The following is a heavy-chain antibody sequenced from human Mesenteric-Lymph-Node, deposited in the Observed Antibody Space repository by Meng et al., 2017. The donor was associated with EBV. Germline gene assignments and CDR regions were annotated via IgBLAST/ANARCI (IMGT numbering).Heavy chain of an antibody. J-gene: IGHJ4*02. Sequence: GEGGRKPGDALKISCNGFAYSFTSSWIGWVRRMHGKGLEWMGIIYPGESDTRYSPSFQGQVTPSADKSISTAYMQWSSLKASDTAMYYCARQQGNSGGDYWGQGTLVTVSS. CDR2: IYPGESDT. V-gene: IGHV5-51*01. D-gene: IGHD4-23*01. CDR1: AYSFTSSW. CDR3: ARQQGNSGGDY.